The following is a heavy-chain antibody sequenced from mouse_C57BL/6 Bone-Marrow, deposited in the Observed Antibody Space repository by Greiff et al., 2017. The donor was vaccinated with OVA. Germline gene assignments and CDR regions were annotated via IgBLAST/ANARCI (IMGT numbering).Heavy chain of an antibody. CDR2: IWTGGGT. CDR1: GFSLTSYA. V-gene: IGHV2-9-1*01. CDR3: ARETYDYARLAYAMDY. Sequence: VKLVESGPGLVAPSQSLSITCTVSGFSLTSYAISWVRQPPGKGLEWLGVIWTGGGTNYNSALKSRLSISKDNSKSQVFLKMNSLQTDDTARYYCARETYDYARLAYAMDYWGQGTSVTVSS. J-gene: IGHJ4*01. D-gene: IGHD2-4*01.